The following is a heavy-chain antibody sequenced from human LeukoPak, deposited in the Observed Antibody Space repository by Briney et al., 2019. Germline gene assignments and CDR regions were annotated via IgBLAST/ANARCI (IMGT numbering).Heavy chain of an antibody. J-gene: IGHJ4*02. D-gene: IGHD3-22*01. CDR3: ARGIQVWLSTFSDFDY. V-gene: IGHV1-2*02. CDR1: GYTFIGHY. Sequence: ASVKVSCKTSGYTFIGHYIHWMRQAPGQGLEWMGWINPSSGGATFAQKFQGRLTMTRDTSINTVYMEVSRLTSDDTAVYFCARGIQVWLSTFSDFDYWGQGTLVTVSS. CDR2: INPSSGGA.